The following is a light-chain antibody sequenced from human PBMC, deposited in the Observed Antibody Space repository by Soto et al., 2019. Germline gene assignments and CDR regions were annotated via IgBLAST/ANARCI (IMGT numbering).Light chain of an antibody. CDR3: LQNFDYPRT. V-gene: IGKV1-6*01. CDR2: AAS. CDR1: RDISDD. Sequence: IQMTQSPSSLSASVGDRVTITCRASRDISDDLGWYQHKPGRAPELLISAASRLQSGVPSRFSGSGSGADFTLTITSLQPEDCATYYCLQNFDYPRTSGQGTKVDI. J-gene: IGKJ1*01.